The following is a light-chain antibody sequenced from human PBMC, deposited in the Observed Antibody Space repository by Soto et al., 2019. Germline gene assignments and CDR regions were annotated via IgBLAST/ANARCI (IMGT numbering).Light chain of an antibody. V-gene: IGKV3-11*01. CDR1: QTVSNY. CDR2: ETS. Sequence: EIVLTQSPATLSLSPGERATLSCRASQTVSNYLAWYQQKPGQAPRLLIYETSNRASGFPARFSGSGSGTDFILTISSLEPEDFEVYYCQQRSDWPYTFGGGTKVEIK. J-gene: IGKJ4*01. CDR3: QQRSDWPYT.